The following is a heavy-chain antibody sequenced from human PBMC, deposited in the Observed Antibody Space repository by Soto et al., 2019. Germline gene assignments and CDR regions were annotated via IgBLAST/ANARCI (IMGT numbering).Heavy chain of an antibody. CDR1: GFTFSSYA. CDR2: ISSNGGST. J-gene: IGHJ4*02. CDR3: VKSVVVPAARGNYFDY. V-gene: IGHV3-64D*06. D-gene: IGHD2-2*01. Sequence: GSLRLSCSASGFTFSSYAMHWVRQAPGKGLEYVSAISSNGGSTYYADSVKGRFAISRDNSKNTLYLQMSSLRAEDTAVYYCVKSVVVPAARGNYFDYWGQGTLVTVSS.